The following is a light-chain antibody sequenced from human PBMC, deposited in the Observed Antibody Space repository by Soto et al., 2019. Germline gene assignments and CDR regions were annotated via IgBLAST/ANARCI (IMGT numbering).Light chain of an antibody. Sequence: QSVLTQPRSVSGSPGQSVTFSCTGTSGDIGAYNYVSWYQFHPGKAPKMIIYDVNKRPSGVPDRFSGSKSGNTASLTISWLQAEDEADYYCCSYTTIKTVVFGGGTKLTVL. CDR2: DVN. J-gene: IGLJ2*01. CDR3: CSYTTIKTVV. CDR1: SGDIGAYNY. V-gene: IGLV2-11*01.